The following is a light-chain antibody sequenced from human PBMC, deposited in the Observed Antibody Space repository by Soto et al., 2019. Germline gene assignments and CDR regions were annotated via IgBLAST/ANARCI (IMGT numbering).Light chain of an antibody. J-gene: IGLJ1*01. Sequence: QSVLTQPPSASGSPGQSVTISSTGSSSDVGGYNYVSWYQQYPGKAPKLMIYEVSKRPSGVPDRFSGSKSGNTASLTVSGLQAEDEADYYCCSYAGINDYVFGTGTKLTVL. CDR1: SSDVGGYNY. CDR3: CSYAGINDYV. CDR2: EVS. V-gene: IGLV2-8*01.